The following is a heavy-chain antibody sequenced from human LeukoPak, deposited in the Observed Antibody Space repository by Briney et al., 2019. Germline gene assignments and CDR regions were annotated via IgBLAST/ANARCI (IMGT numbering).Heavy chain of an antibody. V-gene: IGHV3-49*04. Sequence: GGSLRLSCATSGFSFGDFGVTWVRQAPGKGLEWVGFIRHKAFGERTEYAASVKGRFTISRDDSLSIAYLQMNSLKTDDAGVYYCARALQADVWGKGTTVTISS. CDR1: GFSFGDFG. CDR2: IRHKAFGERT. J-gene: IGHJ6*04. CDR3: ARALQADV.